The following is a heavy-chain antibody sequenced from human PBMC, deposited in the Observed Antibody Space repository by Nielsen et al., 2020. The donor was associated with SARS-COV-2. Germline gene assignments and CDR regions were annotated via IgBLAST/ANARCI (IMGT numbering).Heavy chain of an antibody. Sequence: GGSLRLSCAASGFTFSSYGMHWVRQAPGKGLEWVAVIWYDGSNKYYADSVKGRFTISRDNSKNTLYLQMNSLRAEDTAVYYCARRPWADYYDSSGYYPNWFDPWGQGTLVTVSS. CDR3: ARRPWADYYDSSGYYPNWFDP. J-gene: IGHJ5*02. CDR1: GFTFSSYG. V-gene: IGHV3-33*01. D-gene: IGHD3-22*01. CDR2: IWYDGSNK.